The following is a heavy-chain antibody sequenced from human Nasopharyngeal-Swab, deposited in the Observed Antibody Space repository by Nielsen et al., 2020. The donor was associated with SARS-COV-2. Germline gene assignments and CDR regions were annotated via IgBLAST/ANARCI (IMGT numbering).Heavy chain of an antibody. CDR2: ISWNSRSI. V-gene: IGHV3-9*01. CDR1: GFTFSSYA. CDR3: ATLVATDGYSDY. Sequence: GGSLRLSCAASGFTFSSYAMSWVRQAPGKGLEWVSEISWNSRSIAYADSVKGRFTISRDNAKNSLYLQMNSLTTEDTALYYCATLVATDGYSDYWGQGTLVIVSS. D-gene: IGHD5-12*01. J-gene: IGHJ4*02.